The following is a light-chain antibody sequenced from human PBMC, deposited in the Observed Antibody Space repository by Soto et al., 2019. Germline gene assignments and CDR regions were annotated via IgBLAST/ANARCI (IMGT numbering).Light chain of an antibody. V-gene: IGLV2-14*01. CDR1: SSDVGGYDY. J-gene: IGLJ1*01. CDR2: EVT. CDR3: SSYTTTSTYV. Sequence: QSALTQPASVSGSPGQSITISCTGTSSDVGGYDYVSWYQQHPGKAPNFLIYEVTNRPSGVSHRFSGSKSGNTASLTISGLQAEDEADYYCSSYTTTSTYVFGTGTKVTVL.